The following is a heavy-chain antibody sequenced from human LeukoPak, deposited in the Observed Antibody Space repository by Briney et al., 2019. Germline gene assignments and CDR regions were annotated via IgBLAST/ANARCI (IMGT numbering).Heavy chain of an antibody. CDR2: INPSGGST. CDR3: ARDGDPDIVVVPAANYYFDY. D-gene: IGHD2-2*01. Sequence: GASVKVSCKASGYTFTNYYMHWVRQAPGQGLEWMGMINPSGGSTSYAQKFQGRVTMTRDTSTNTVYMELSSLRSEDTAVYYCARDGDPDIVVVPAANYYFDYWGQGTLVTVSS. J-gene: IGHJ4*02. CDR1: GYTFTNYY. V-gene: IGHV1-46*01.